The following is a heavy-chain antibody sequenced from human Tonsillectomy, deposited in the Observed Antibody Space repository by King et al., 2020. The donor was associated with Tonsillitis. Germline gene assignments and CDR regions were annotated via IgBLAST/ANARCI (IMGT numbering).Heavy chain of an antibody. CDR3: AKSAYDRSGYVDY. D-gene: IGHD3-22*01. V-gene: IGHV3-30*18. Sequence: VQLVESGGGVVQPGRSLRLSCAASGFTFSSYGMHWVRQAPGKGLEWVAVXXXXGSKKYFADSVKGRFTISRDISKNTLYLQMNSLRAEDTAVYYCAKSAYDRSGYVDYWGQGTLVTVSS. J-gene: IGHJ4*02. CDR1: GFTFSSYG. CDR2: XXXXGSKK.